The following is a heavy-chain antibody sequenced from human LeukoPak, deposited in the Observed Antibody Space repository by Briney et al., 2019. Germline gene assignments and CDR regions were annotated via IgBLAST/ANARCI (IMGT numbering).Heavy chain of an antibody. J-gene: IGHJ4*02. Sequence: GGSLRLSCAASGFTFSSYGMHWVRQAPGKGLEWVAVISYDGSNKYYADSVKGRFTISRDNSKNTLYLQMNSLRAEDTAVYYCARDLDDYSNSHGDYWGQGTLVTVSS. CDR1: GFTFSSYG. CDR3: ARDLDDYSNSHGDY. V-gene: IGHV3-30*19. CDR2: ISYDGSNK. D-gene: IGHD4-11*01.